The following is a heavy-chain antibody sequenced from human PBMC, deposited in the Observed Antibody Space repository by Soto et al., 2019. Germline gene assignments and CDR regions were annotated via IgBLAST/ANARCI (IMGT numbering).Heavy chain of an antibody. CDR3: ARARATIAAAAIFDC. CDR1: GGSISSGDYY. V-gene: IGHV4-30-4*01. D-gene: IGHD6-13*01. J-gene: IGHJ4*02. CDR2: IYYSGST. Sequence: PSETLSLTCTVSGGSISSGDYYWSWIRQPPGKGLEWIGYIYYSGSTYYNPSLKSRVTISVDTSKNQFSLKLSSVTAADTAVYYCARARATIAAAAIFDCWGQGTLVTV.